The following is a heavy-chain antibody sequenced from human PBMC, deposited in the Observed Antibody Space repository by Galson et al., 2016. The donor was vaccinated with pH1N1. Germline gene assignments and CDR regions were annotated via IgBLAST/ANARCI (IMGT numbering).Heavy chain of an antibody. CDR3: TTDADDPMDV. CDR2: IWMDGTGQ. J-gene: IGHJ6*04. D-gene: IGHD3-16*01. V-gene: IGHV3-33*01. CDR1: GLIFKNFA. Sequence: SLRISCAASGLIFKNFAMHWVRQAPGKGLEWVAFIWMDGTGQKYADSVKGRFIISRDNSKNTLYLQMNSLGDEDTAIYYCTTDADDPMDVWGIGTTVTVSP.